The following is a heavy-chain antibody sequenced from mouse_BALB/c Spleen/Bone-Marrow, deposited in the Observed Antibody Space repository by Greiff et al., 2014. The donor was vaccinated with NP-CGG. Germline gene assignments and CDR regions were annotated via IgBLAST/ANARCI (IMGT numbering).Heavy chain of an antibody. J-gene: IGHJ2*01. V-gene: IGHV1-4*01. CDR3: ARPKGFALDY. Sequence: QVQLQQSGAELASPGASVKMSCKASGYTFTDYTIQWVKQRPGQGLEWIGYVNPRSGYANYNQKFKDKATLTADKSSSTAFMQXXXXTSEDSAVYYCARPKGFALDYWGQGTALTVSS. CDR1: GYTFTDYT. CDR2: VNPRSGYA.